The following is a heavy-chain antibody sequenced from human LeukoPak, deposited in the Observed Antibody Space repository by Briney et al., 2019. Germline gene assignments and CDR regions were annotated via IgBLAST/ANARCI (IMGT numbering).Heavy chain of an antibody. V-gene: IGHV3-33*01. CDR1: GFTFSSYG. J-gene: IGHJ1*01. Sequence: PGRSLRLSCAASGFTFSSYGMHWVRQAPGKGLEWVAVIWYDGSNKYYADSVKGRFTISRDNSKNTLYLQMNSLRAEDTAVYYCAREAGSYFIEAEYCQHWGQGTLVTVSS. CDR3: AREAGSYFIEAEYCQH. CDR2: IWYDGSNK. D-gene: IGHD1-26*01.